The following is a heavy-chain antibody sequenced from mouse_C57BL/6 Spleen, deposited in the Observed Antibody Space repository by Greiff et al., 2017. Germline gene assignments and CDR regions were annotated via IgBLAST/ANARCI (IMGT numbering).Heavy chain of an antibody. CDR2: ISSGSSTI. CDR3: ARRRAMDY. CDR1: GFTFSDYG. V-gene: IGHV5-17*01. Sequence: EVKVEESGGGLVKPGGSLKLSCAASGFTFSDYGMHWVRQAPEKGLEWVAYISSGSSTIYYAETVKGRCTIARDNVKNTLCLQMTSLRSEDTAMYYCARRRAMDYWGQGTSVTVSS. J-gene: IGHJ4*01.